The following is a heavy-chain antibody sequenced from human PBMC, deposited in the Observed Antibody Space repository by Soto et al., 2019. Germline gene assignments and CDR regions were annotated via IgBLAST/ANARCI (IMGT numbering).Heavy chain of an antibody. CDR1: GCSFSNYG. CDR2: IIPIFGTP. CDR3: ARGDATKIVVTTYYGLDV. D-gene: IGHD3-22*01. V-gene: IGHV1-69*13. Sequence: ASVKVSCKASGCSFSNYGFSWVRQAPGQGLEWMGGIIPIFGTPHYAQKFRDRVTITADESTSTVYMEVSSLTSEDTAVYYCARGDATKIVVTTYYGLDVWGQGTTVTVSS. J-gene: IGHJ6*02.